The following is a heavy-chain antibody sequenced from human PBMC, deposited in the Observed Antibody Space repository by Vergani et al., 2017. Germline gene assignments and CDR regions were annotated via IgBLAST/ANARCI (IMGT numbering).Heavy chain of an antibody. Sequence: QVQLQQWGAGLLKPSETLSLTCAVYGGSFSGYYWSWIRQPPGKGLEWIGEINHSGSTNYNPSLKRRVTISVDTSKNQFSLKLSSVTAADTAVYYCAKGPSITIFGGWNWFDPWGQGTLVTVSS. J-gene: IGHJ5*02. CDR2: INHSGST. CDR1: GGSFSGYY. CDR3: AKGPSITIFGGWNWFDP. D-gene: IGHD3-3*01. V-gene: IGHV4-34*01.